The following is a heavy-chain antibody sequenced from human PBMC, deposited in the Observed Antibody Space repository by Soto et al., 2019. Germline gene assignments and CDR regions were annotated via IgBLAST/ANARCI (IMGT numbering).Heavy chain of an antibody. CDR2: IYYSGST. J-gene: IGHJ4*02. D-gene: IGHD6-13*01. Sequence: SETLSLTCTVSGGSVSSGSYYWSWIRQPPGKGLECIGYIYYSGSTNYNPSLKSRVTISVDTSKNQFSLKLSSVTAADTAVYYCAIVSSSWGLANYFDYWGQGTRVTVSS. CDR3: AIVSSSWGLANYFDY. V-gene: IGHV4-61*01. CDR1: GGSVSSGSYY.